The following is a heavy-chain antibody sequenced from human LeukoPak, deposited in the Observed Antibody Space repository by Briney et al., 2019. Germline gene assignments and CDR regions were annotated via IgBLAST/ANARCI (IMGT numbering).Heavy chain of an antibody. J-gene: IGHJ6*03. V-gene: IGHV1-2*02. CDR1: GYTFTSYG. CDR3: ARGVVYYYYMDV. CDR2: INPNSGGT. Sequence: GASVKVSCKASGYTFTSYGISWVRQAPGQGLEWMGWINPNSGGTNYAQKFQGRVTMTRDTSISTAYMELSRLRSDDTAVYYCARGVVYYYYMDVWGKGTTVTVSS. D-gene: IGHD2-15*01.